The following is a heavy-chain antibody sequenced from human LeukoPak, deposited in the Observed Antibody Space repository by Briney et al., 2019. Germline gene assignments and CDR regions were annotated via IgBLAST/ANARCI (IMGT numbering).Heavy chain of an antibody. CDR2: INHSGST. Sequence: SETLSLTCAVYGGSFSGYYWSWIRQPPGKGLEWIGEINHSGSTNYNPSLKSRVTISVDTSKNQLSLKLSSVTAADTAVYYCARGKAGGYSYGQRTNWFDPWGQGTLVTVSS. V-gene: IGHV4-34*01. J-gene: IGHJ5*02. D-gene: IGHD5-18*01. CDR3: ARGKAGGYSYGQRTNWFDP. CDR1: GGSFSGYY.